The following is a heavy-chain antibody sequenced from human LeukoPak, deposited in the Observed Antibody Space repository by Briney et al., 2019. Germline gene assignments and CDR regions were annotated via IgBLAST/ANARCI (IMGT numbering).Heavy chain of an antibody. Sequence: PGGSLRLSCAASGFTFSSFPMNWVGQAPGKGGEWVSAITGSGGATYYAASVKGRFTISRDNSKNRLYLQMDFLRAEDTAVYYCAKITSEGSWGQGTLVTVSS. J-gene: IGHJ5*02. CDR3: AKITSEGS. CDR2: ITGSGGAT. CDR1: GFTFSSFP. V-gene: IGHV3-23*01. D-gene: IGHD3-10*01.